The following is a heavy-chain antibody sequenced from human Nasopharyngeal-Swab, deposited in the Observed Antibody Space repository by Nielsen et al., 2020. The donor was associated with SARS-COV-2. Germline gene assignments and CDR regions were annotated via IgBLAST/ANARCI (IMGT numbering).Heavy chain of an antibody. V-gene: IGHV3-73*01. CDR2: IGDKEHNYAT. Sequence: GESLKISCAASGFIFSASAIRWVRQASGKGLEWVGRIGDKEHNYATTYGASVQGRFTISRDDSKNTAFLQMDGLKTGDTALYYCTTDFYFDYWGQGALVTVSS. J-gene: IGHJ4*02. CDR3: TTDFYFDY. CDR1: GFIFSASA.